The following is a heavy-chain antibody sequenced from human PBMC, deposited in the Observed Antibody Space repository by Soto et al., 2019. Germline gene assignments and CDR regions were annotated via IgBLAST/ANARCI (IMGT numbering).Heavy chain of an antibody. CDR3: VRDSHGDY. CDR1: GFTFSNYW. Sequence: EVQLVESGGGLVQPGGSLRLSCAGSGFTFSNYWMNWVRQAPGKGLEWVSRIDHDGPTDYADSVRGRFTISRDNAKNTLYLQMGSLRPEDTAVYYCVRDSHGDYWGQGTLVTVSS. J-gene: IGHJ4*02. V-gene: IGHV3-74*01. CDR2: IDHDGPT.